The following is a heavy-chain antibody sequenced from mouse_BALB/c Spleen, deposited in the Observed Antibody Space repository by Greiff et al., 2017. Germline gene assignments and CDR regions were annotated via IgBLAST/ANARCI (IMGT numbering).Heavy chain of an antibody. Sequence: QVQLQQSGAELVKPGASVKMSCKASGYTFTSYWMHWVKQRPGQGLEWIGVIDPSDSYTSYNQKFKGKATLTVDTSSSTAYMQLSSLTSEDSAVYYCTRGGTALAYWGQGTLVTVSA. J-gene: IGHJ3*01. CDR1: GYTFTSYW. CDR2: IDPSDSYT. D-gene: IGHD1-2*01. V-gene: IGHV1S127*01. CDR3: TRGGTALAY.